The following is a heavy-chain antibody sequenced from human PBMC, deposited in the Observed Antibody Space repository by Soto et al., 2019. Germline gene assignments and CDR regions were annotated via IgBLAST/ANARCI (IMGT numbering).Heavy chain of an antibody. CDR3: ARDRDDNWFGP. CDR1: GGSSSNYY. J-gene: IGHJ5*02. Sequence: SETLSLTCTVSGGSSSNYYWSWIRQPPGRGLEWIGYIYYSGSTNYNPALQIRVTISVDTSKNQFSLKLSSVTAADKAVYYCARDRDDNWFGPWGQATLVTVSS. CDR2: IYYSGST. V-gene: IGHV4-59*12.